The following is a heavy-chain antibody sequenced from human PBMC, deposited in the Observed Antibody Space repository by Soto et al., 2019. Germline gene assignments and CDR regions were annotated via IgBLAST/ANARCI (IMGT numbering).Heavy chain of an antibody. Sequence: QITLKESGPTLVKPTQTLTLTCTFSGFSLSTSGVGVGWIRQPPGKALEWLALIYWNDDKRYSPSLKSGLTIPKDTSKNQVVLTMTNMDPVDTAPYYCARHYSSGWYSPFDYWGQGTLVTVSS. CDR3: ARHYSSGWYSPFDY. D-gene: IGHD6-19*01. CDR2: IYWNDDK. V-gene: IGHV2-5*01. J-gene: IGHJ4*02. CDR1: GFSLSTSGVG.